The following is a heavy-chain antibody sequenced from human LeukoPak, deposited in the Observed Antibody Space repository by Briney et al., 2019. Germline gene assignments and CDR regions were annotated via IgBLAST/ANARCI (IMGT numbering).Heavy chain of an antibody. CDR2: ISGSGGST. CDR1: GFTFSSYG. J-gene: IGHJ4*02. CDR3: ANKGMATMGFDY. D-gene: IGHD5-24*01. V-gene: IGHV3-23*01. Sequence: GGSLRLSCAPSGFTFSSYGMSWVRQAPRKGLEWVSAISGSGGSTYYADSVKGRFTISRDNSKNTLYLQINSLRAEDTAVYYCANKGMATMGFDYWGQGTLVTVSS.